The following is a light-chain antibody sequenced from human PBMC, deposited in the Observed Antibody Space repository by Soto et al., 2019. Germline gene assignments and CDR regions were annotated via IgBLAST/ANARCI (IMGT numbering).Light chain of an antibody. V-gene: IGKV3-20*01. Sequence: EIVLTQSPGTLSLSPGERATLSCRASQSVSSSYLAWHQQKPGQAPGLLIYGASSRATGIPDRFSGSGSGTDFTLTISRLEPEDFAVYYCQQYGNSPYTFGQGTKLEIK. CDR1: QSVSSSY. CDR2: GAS. J-gene: IGKJ2*01. CDR3: QQYGNSPYT.